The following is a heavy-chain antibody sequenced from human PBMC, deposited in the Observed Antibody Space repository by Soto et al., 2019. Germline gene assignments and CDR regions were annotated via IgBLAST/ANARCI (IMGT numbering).Heavy chain of an antibody. Sequence: ASVNVSCNPAGYTFSSYGICWVRQATGQRLEWLGWISLDSGGTNYAQKFQGRVTMTTDTSTSTAYMELSRLRSDDTAVYYCASTYCSSTSCYTVLRAFDIWGQGTIVTVSS. J-gene: IGHJ3*02. V-gene: IGHV1-18*01. CDR2: ISLDSGGT. CDR1: GYTFSSYG. D-gene: IGHD2-2*02. CDR3: ASTYCSSTSCYTVLRAFDI.